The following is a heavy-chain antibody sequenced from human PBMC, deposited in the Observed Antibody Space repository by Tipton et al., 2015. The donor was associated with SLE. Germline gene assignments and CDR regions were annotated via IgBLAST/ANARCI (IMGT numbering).Heavy chain of an antibody. V-gene: IGHV4-59*11. CDR2: VYNTGST. CDR3: ARKACGGSCYARRGAFDI. D-gene: IGHD2-15*01. CDR1: GGSISDQY. Sequence: TLSLTCTVSGGSISDQYLSWIRHPPGKGLEWIGYVYNTGSTDYNPSLNYNPSLKSRVTISVDTPRNQFYLQVSSVTAADTAVYYCARKACGGSCYARRGAFDIWGQGTMVTVSS. J-gene: IGHJ3*02.